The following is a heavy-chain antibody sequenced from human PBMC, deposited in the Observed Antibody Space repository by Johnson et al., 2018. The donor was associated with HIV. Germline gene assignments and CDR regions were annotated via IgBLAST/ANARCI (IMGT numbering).Heavy chain of an antibody. J-gene: IGHJ3*02. CDR1: GFTFSSYG. D-gene: IGHD6-13*01. CDR2: ISYDGSNK. CDR3: ARVEGGSSSNAFDI. V-gene: IGHV3-30*19. Sequence: QVQLVESGGGVVQPGGSLRLSCAASGFTFSSYGMHWVRQAPGKGLEWVAVISYDGSNKYYADYVKGRFTISRDNSKNTLYLQMNSLRAEDTAVYYCARVEGGSSSNAFDIWGQGTMVTVSS.